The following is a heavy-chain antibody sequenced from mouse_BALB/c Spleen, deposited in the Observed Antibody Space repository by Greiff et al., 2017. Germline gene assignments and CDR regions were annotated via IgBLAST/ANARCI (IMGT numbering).Heavy chain of an antibody. CDR3: ARRIYGNYVGWYFDV. J-gene: IGHJ1*01. CDR2: ISYSGST. V-gene: IGHV3-2*02. Sequence: EVKLMESGPGLVKPSQSLSLTCTVTGYSITSDYAWNWIRQFPGNKLEWMGYISYSGSTSYNPSLKSRISITRDTSKNQFFLQLNSVTTEDTATYYCARRIYGNYVGWYFDVWGAGTTVTVSS. CDR1: GYSITSDYA. D-gene: IGHD2-1*01.